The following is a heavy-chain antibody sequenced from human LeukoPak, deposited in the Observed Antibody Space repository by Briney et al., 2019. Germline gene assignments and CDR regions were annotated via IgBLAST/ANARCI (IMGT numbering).Heavy chain of an antibody. J-gene: IGHJ4*02. CDR1: GGSISSYY. D-gene: IGHD5-24*01. CDR3: ARGRYVGDGYNGVDY. V-gene: IGHV4-59*01. CDR2: IYYSGST. Sequence: SETLSLTCTVSGGSISSYYWSWFRQPPGKGLEWIGYIYYSGSTNYNPSLKSRVTISVDTSKNQFSLKLSSVTAADTAVYYCARGRYVGDGYNGVDYWGQGTLVTVSS.